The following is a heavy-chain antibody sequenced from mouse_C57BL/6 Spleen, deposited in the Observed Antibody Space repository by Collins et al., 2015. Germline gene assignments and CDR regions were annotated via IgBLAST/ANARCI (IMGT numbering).Heavy chain of an antibody. CDR2: INPNNGGT. D-gene: IGHD2-1*01. Sequence: GYTFTDYYMNWVKQSHGKSLEWIGDINPNNGGTSYNQKFKGKATLTVDKSSSTAYMELRSLTSEDSAVYYCAREGYGNRGYFDVWGTGTTVTVSS. CDR1: GYTFTDYY. J-gene: IGHJ1*03. V-gene: IGHV1-26*01. CDR3: AREGYGNRGYFDV.